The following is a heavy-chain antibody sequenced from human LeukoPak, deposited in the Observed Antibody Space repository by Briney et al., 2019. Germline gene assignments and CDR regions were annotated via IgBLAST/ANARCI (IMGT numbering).Heavy chain of an antibody. J-gene: IGHJ6*03. CDR3: ARGTSSGYDILTGYSYYYYMDV. D-gene: IGHD3-9*01. V-gene: IGHV7-4-1*02. CDR1: GYTFTSYA. CDR2: INTNTGNP. Sequence: ASVKVSCKASGYTFTSYAMNWVRQAPGQGLEWMGWINTNTGNPTYAQGFTGRFVFSLDTSVSTAYLQISSLKAEDTAVYYCARGTSSGYDILTGYSYYYYMDVWGKGTTVTVSS.